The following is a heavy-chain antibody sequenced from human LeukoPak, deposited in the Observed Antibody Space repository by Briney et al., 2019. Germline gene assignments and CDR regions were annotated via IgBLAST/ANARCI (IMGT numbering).Heavy chain of an antibody. CDR3: ARDNYGSDY. Sequence: ASETLSLTCTVSGGSISSYYWGWTRQPAGKGLEWIGRIYSSGSTNYNPSLKSRVTMSVDTSKNQFSLKLRSATAADTAVYYCARDNYGSDYWGQGILVTVSS. V-gene: IGHV4-4*07. J-gene: IGHJ4*02. CDR2: IYSSGST. CDR1: GGSISSYY. D-gene: IGHD3-10*01.